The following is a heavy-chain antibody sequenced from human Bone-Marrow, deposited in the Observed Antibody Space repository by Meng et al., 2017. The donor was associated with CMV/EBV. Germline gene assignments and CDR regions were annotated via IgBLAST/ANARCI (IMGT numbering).Heavy chain of an antibody. V-gene: IGHV3-74*01. D-gene: IGHD6-13*01. Sequence: GGPLRLSCTASGFTFSDYWMHWVGQTPGKGLLWVSRIKGDGSHTIYGDSVKGRFTISRDNAKNTLYLQMNTLRVEDTAVYYCVRDGHSWNFDYWGQGSLVTVSS. CDR1: GFTFSDYW. J-gene: IGHJ4*02. CDR3: VRDGHSWNFDY. CDR2: IKGDGSHT.